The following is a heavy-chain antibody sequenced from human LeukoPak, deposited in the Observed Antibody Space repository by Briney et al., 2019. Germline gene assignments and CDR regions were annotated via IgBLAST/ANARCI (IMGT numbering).Heavy chain of an antibody. CDR3: ARGRGGVGATTY. D-gene: IGHD1-26*01. Sequence: ASVKVSCKASGYTFSGYYIHWVRQAPGQGLEWMGYINPNGGGTNYAQKFQGRVTMTRDTSISTAYMELSRLRSDDTAVYYCARGRGGVGATTYWGQGTLVTVSS. CDR1: GYTFSGYY. V-gene: IGHV1-2*02. CDR2: INPNGGGT. J-gene: IGHJ4*02.